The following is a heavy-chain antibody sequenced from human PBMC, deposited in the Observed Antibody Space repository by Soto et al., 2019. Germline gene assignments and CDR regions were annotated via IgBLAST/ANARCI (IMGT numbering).Heavy chain of an antibody. J-gene: IGHJ6*02. CDR2: ISYDGSNK. CDR3: AKGSIAARRDYYYYGMDV. Sequence: PXGSLRLSCAASGFTFSSYCMHWVRQAPGKGLEWVAVISYDGSNKYYADSVKGRFTTSRDNSKNTLYLQMNSLRAEDTAVYYCAKGSIAARRDYYYYGMDVWGQGTTVTVSS. V-gene: IGHV3-30*18. CDR1: GFTFSSYC. D-gene: IGHD6-6*01.